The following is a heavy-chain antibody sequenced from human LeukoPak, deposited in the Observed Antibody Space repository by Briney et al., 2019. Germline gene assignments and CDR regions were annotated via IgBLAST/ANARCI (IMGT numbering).Heavy chain of an antibody. V-gene: IGHV4-39*01. CDR3: ARRKQQLTDAFDI. Sequence: TPAETLSLTCTVSGGSISSSSYYGGWMRQPPGKGLGRIVSIYYDGSTYYNPSLKSRVPISVDTSKNQFSLKLSSVPAADTAVYYCARRKQQLTDAFDIWGQGTMVTVSS. J-gene: IGHJ3*02. CDR1: GGSISSSSYY. CDR2: IYYDGST. D-gene: IGHD6-13*01.